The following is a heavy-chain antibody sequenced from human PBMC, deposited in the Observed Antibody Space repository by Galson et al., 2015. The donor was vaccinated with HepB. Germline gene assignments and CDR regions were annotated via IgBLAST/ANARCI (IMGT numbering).Heavy chain of an antibody. Sequence: SLRLSCAASGFTFSSYAMHWVRQAPGKGLEWVAVISYDGSNKYYADSVKGRFTISRDNSKNTLYLQMNSLRAEDTAVYYCARDLHQAAGPLYWGQGTLVTVSS. CDR1: GFTFSSYA. CDR2: ISYDGSNK. V-gene: IGHV3-30*04. D-gene: IGHD6-13*01. CDR3: ARDLHQAAGPLY. J-gene: IGHJ4*02.